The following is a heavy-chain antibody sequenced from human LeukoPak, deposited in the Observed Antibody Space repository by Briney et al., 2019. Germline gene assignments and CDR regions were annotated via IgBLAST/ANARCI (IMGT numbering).Heavy chain of an antibody. CDR1: GFTFDDYA. J-gene: IGHJ4*02. V-gene: IGHV3-9*01. CDR2: ISWNSGSI. CDR3: AKDHPGYSGYDY. D-gene: IGHD5-12*01. Sequence: GGSLRLSCAASGFTFDDYAMHWVRQAPGKGLEWVSGISWNSGSIGYADSVKGRFTISRDNAKNSLYLQMNSLRAEDTALYYCAKDHPGYSGYDYWGQGTLVTVSS.